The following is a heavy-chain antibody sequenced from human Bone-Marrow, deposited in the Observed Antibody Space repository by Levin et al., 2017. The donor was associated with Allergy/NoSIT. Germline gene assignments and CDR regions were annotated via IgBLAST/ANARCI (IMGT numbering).Heavy chain of an antibody. Sequence: SETLSLTCTVSGSSISSGYYWGWIRQPPGKGLEWIGSIYHSGSTYYNPSLKSRVTISVDTSKNQFSLKLSSVTAADTAVYYCAREENYDILTGLNPAYDYGMDVWGQGTTVTVSS. CDR2: IYHSGST. CDR1: GSSISSGYY. J-gene: IGHJ6*02. CDR3: AREENYDILTGLNPAYDYGMDV. V-gene: IGHV4-38-2*02. D-gene: IGHD3-9*01.